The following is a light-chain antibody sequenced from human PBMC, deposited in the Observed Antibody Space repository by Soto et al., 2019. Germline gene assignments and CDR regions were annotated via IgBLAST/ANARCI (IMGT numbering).Light chain of an antibody. CDR2: DVN. J-gene: IGLJ1*01. CDR1: SSNVGGYNY. V-gene: IGLV2-14*01. Sequence: QSALTQPASVSGAPGQRITISCTGTSSNVGGYNYVSWYQQHPGKAPKLIIYDVNNRPSGVSNRFSGTKSGNTASLTTSGLQADDEADYYCSSYTSSSLYVFGTGTKLTVL. CDR3: SSYTSSSLYV.